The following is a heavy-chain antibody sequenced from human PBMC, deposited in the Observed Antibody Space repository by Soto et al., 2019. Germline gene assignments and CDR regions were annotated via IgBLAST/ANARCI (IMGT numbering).Heavy chain of an antibody. CDR2: IYYIGDT. CDR1: GGSISSGGYY. CDR3: ARGGSTAICGAGSFDI. V-gene: IGHV4-30-4*08. D-gene: IGHD3-9*01. J-gene: IGHJ3*02. Sequence: QVQLQESGTGLVKPSQTLSLTCTVSGGSISSGGYYWSWIRQHPGKGLEWIGYIYYIGDTYYNPSLSIRVTMWGGLSKTPFPLNLSSVTAADTAVYYSARGGSTAICGAGSFDIWGHGTMVSVTS.